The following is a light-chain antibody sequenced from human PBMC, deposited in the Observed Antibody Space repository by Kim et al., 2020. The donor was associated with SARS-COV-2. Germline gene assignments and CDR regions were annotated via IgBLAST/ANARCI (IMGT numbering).Light chain of an antibody. CDR3: QQYHSYPPT. CDR1: QTINNW. J-gene: IGKJ4*01. CDR2: EAS. V-gene: IGKV1-5*03. Sequence: DIQMTQSPSTLSASVGDRVTITCRASQTINNWLAWYQQKPGKVPKLLIYEASNLESGVPSGFSGSGSGTEFTLTISSLQPDDLATYYCQQYHSYPPTFGGGTKVDIK.